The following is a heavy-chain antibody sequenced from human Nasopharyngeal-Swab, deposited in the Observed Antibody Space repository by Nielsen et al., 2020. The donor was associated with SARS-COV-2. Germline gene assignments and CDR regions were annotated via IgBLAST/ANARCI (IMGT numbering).Heavy chain of an antibody. D-gene: IGHD3-22*01. CDR1: GGSISSSSYY. V-gene: IGHV4-39*01. Sequence: SETLFLTCTVSGGSISSSSYYWGWIRQPPGKGLEWIGSIYYSGSTYYNPSLKSRVTISVDTSKNQFSLKLSSVTAADTAVYYCARARITMIVVVDAFDIWGQGTMVTVSS. CDR3: ARARITMIVVVDAFDI. CDR2: IYYSGST. J-gene: IGHJ3*02.